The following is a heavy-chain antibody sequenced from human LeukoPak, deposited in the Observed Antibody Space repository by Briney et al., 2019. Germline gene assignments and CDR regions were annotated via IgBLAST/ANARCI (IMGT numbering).Heavy chain of an antibody. CDR1: GGPISSGDYY. D-gene: IGHD3-10*01. CDR3: ARDITMVRGVGWFDP. Sequence: PSQTLSLTCTVSGGPISSGDYYWSWIRQPPGKGLEWIGYIYYSGSTYYNPSLKSRVTISVDTSKNQFSLKLSSVTAADTAVYYCARDITMVRGVGWFDPWGQGTLVTVSS. CDR2: IYYSGST. J-gene: IGHJ5*02. V-gene: IGHV4-30-4*01.